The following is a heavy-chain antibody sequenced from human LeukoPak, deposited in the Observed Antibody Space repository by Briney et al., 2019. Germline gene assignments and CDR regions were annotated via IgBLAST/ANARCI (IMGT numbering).Heavy chain of an antibody. CDR1: GFTFSNAW. CDR2: IKSKTDGGTT. Sequence: GGSLRLSCAASGFTFSNAWMSWVRQAPGKGLEWVGRIKSKTDGGTTDYAAPVKGRFTISRDDSKNTLYLQMNSLKTEDTAVYYCTTAGESWVGYFDYWGQGTLVTVSS. CDR3: TTAGESWVGYFDY. J-gene: IGHJ4*02. D-gene: IGHD3-10*01. V-gene: IGHV3-15*01.